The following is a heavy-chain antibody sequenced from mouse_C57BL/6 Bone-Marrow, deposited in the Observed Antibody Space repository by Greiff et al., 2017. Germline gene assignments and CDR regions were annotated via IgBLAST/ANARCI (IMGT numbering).Heavy chain of an antibody. V-gene: IGHV1-62-2*01. CDR1: GYTFTEYT. CDR2: FYTGSGSI. D-gene: IGHD1-1*02. J-gene: IGHJ2*01. Sequence: VQLQESGAELVKPGASVKLSCKASGYTFTEYTIHWVKQRSGQGLEWIGWFYTGSGSIKYNEKFKDKATLTVDKSSSPVYMEFSRLTSEDAAVYFFERHEDGGLLYYFYYWGQGTTLTVSS. CDR3: ERHEDGGLLYYFYY.